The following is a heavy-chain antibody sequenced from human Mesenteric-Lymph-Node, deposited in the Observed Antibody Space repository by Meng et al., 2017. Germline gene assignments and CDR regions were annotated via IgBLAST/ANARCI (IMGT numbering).Heavy chain of an antibody. CDR1: GGTFGYDA. CDR2: ILPIYGTT. J-gene: IGHJ4*02. V-gene: IGHV1-69*06. CDR3: AKSNVVAVTAALGGAPFDD. D-gene: IGHD2-21*02. Sequence: SVKVSCKASGGTFGYDAINWVRQSPRQGLEWMGGILPIYGTTNYAQKFQGRVTFTADKSTGTVSMELSSLTSEDSAIFYCAKSNVVAVTAALGGAPFDDWGQGTLVTVSS.